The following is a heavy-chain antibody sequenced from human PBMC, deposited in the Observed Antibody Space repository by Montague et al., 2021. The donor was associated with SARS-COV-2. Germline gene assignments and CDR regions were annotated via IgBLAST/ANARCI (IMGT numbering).Heavy chain of an antibody. J-gene: IGHJ4*03. CDR1: GGSFSGYD. V-gene: IGHV4-34*01. CDR2: INHSGST. CDR3: ARVRSENTMVAVAFTARIYYFDY. D-gene: IGHD2-15*01. Sequence: SETLSLTCAVYGGSFSGYDWCWIRQPPGKGLEWIGKINHSGSTNYNPSLKIQVTVSVDTAKNQFSLKLSSVTAADTAVYYCARVRSENTMVAVAFTARIYYFDYWGRGTLVTVSS.